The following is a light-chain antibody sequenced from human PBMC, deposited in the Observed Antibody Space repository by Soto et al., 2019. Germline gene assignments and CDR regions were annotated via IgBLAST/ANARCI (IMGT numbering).Light chain of an antibody. J-gene: IGKJ2*01. CDR1: HSISSW. V-gene: IGKV1-5*03. Sequence: DIQMTQSPSTLSASVGDRVTITCRASHSISSWLAWYQQKPGKAPKLLIYKASSLESGVPSRFSVSGSWTEFTFTISRLLTDAFATFDGQQDNSLDTCGNGTKLEIK. CDR2: KAS. CDR3: QQDNSLDT.